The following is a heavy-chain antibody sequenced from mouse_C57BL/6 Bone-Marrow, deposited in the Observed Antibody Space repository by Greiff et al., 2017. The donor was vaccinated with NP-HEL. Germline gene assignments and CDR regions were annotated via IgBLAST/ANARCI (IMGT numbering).Heavy chain of an antibody. D-gene: IGHD2-3*01. J-gene: IGHJ3*01. Sequence: VQLQQSGPGLVQPSQSLSITCTVSGFSLTSYGVHWVRPSPGKGLAWLGVIWSGGSTDYNAAFISRLSISKAKSKSQVFFKMNSLQADDTAIYYCARMDGYYGAWFAYWGQGTLVTVSA. CDR3: ARMDGYYGAWFAY. CDR1: GFSLTSYG. V-gene: IGHV2-2*01. CDR2: IWSGGST.